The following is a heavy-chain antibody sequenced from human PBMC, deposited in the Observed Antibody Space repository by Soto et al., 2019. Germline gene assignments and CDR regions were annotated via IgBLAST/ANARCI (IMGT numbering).Heavy chain of an antibody. CDR1: GFTFSSYA. Sequence: GGSLRLSCSASGFTFSSYAMHWVRQAPGKGLEYVSAISSNGGSTYYADSVKGRFTISRDNSKNTLYLQMSSLRAEDTAVYYCTLRDIVVVPAAIRFDPWGQGTLVTASS. D-gene: IGHD2-2*01. CDR2: ISSNGGST. CDR3: TLRDIVVVPAAIRFDP. J-gene: IGHJ5*02. V-gene: IGHV3-64D*06.